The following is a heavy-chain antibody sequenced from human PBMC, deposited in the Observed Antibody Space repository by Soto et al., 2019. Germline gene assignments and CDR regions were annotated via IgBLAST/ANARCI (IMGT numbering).Heavy chain of an antibody. J-gene: IGHJ4*02. CDR3: ASRIPDVLCFSHPCAALYY. CDR1: GGSISTRDYF. Sequence: QLQLQESGPGLVKPSETLSLTCTVSGGSISTRDYFWNWVRQPPGKGLEWLGNINYRRGTNYNPPLKGVVPVSGDMYKNQFSLRLTPVTAADAAVYYCASRIPDVLCFSHPCAALYYWGQRILVTVSS. D-gene: IGHD2-2*01. V-gene: IGHV4-39*01. CDR2: INYRRGT.